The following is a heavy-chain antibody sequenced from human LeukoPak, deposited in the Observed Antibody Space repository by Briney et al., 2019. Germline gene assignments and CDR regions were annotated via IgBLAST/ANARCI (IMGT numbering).Heavy chain of an antibody. J-gene: IGHJ6*03. V-gene: IGHV3-66*02. CDR3: ARGSGYCSGGSCYFPPYYYYYMDV. Sequence: GGSLRLSCAASGFTVSSNYMSWVRQAPGKGLEWVSVIYSGGSTYYADSVKGRFTISRDNSKNTLYLQMNSLRAEDTAVYYCARGSGYCSGGSCYFPPYYYYYMDVWGKGTTVTVSS. CDR2: IYSGGST. CDR1: GFTVSSNY. D-gene: IGHD2-15*01.